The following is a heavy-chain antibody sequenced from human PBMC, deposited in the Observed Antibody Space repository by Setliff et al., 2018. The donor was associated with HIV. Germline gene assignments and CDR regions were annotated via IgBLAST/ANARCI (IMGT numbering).Heavy chain of an antibody. CDR2: IIPFVNIA. Sequence: SVKVSCKASGRTLSNYAISWVRQAPGQGLEWVGRIIPFVNIAKYAQKFQGRVTMTADKSTSTVYMELRSLRSEDTAVYFCARVWSEDTSMVPVEYFEHWGQGTLVTVSS. J-gene: IGHJ1*01. CDR3: ARVWSEDTSMVPVEYFEH. D-gene: IGHD5-18*01. V-gene: IGHV1-69*04. CDR1: GRTLSNYA.